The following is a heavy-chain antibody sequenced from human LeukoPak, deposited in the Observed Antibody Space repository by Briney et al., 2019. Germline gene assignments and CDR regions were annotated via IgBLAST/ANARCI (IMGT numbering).Heavy chain of an antibody. D-gene: IGHD1-26*01. CDR3: ARDRRGGGGSYFDY. V-gene: IGHV3-21*01. Sequence: PGGSLRLSCAASGFTFSTYSMTWVRQAPGKGLEWVSFISGTGTYIYYPDSVKGRFTISRDNAKSSLYVQMSSLRAEDTAVYYCARDRRGGGGSYFDYWGQGTLVTVSS. J-gene: IGHJ4*02. CDR2: ISGTGTYI. CDR1: GFTFSTYS.